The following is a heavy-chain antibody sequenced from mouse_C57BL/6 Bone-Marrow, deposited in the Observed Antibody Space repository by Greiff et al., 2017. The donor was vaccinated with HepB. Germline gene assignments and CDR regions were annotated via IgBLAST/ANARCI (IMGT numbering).Heavy chain of an antibody. CDR1: GYTFTSYV. D-gene: IGHD2-10*02. CDR3: MGYGNYGFAY. V-gene: IGHV1-14*01. J-gene: IGHJ3*01. CDR2: IYPYNDGT. Sequence: EVKLVESGPELVKPGASVKMSCKASGYTFTSYVMHWVKQKPGQGLEWIGYIYPYNDGTKYNEKFKGKATLTSDKSSSTAYMELSSLTSEDSAVYHRMGYGNYGFAYWVQGTLVTVSA.